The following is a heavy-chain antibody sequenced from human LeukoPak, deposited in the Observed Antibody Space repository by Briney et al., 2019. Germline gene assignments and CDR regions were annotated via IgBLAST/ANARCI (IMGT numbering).Heavy chain of an antibody. J-gene: IGHJ4*02. CDR3: AKDHHDYGDYRDLPDYFDY. CDR2: ISYDGSNK. Sequence: PGRSLRLSCAASGFTFSSYGMHWVRQAPGKGLEWVAVISYDGSNKYYADSVKGRFTISRDNSKNTLYLQMNSLRAEDTAVYYCAKDHHDYGDYRDLPDYFDYWGQGTLVTVSS. V-gene: IGHV3-30*18. CDR1: GFTFSSYG. D-gene: IGHD4-17*01.